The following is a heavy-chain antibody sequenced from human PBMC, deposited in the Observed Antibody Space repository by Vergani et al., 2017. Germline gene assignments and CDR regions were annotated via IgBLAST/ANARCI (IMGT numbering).Heavy chain of an antibody. CDR3: AYLPAAKGRNWFDP. V-gene: IGHV1-69-2*01. CDR2: VDPEDGET. CDR1: GGSFGSYG. J-gene: IGHJ5*02. Sequence: VQLVQSGAEVKRPGASVKVSCKSSGGSFGSYGITWVQQAPGKGLEWMGLVDPEDGETIYAEKFQGRVTITADTSTDTAYMELSSLRSEDTAVYYCAYLPAAKGRNWFDPWGQGTLVTVSS. D-gene: IGHD2-2*01.